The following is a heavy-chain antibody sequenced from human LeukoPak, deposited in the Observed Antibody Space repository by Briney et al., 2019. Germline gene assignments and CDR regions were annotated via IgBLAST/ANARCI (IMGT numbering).Heavy chain of an antibody. CDR3: ARVAGGRYCSSTSCYMRGWFDP. CDR2: IIPIFGKA. D-gene: IGHD2-2*02. J-gene: IGHJ5*02. Sequence: ASVKVSCKASRGTFSSYAISWVRQATGQGLEWMGGIIPIFGKANYAQKFQGRVTITADESTSTAYMELSSLRSEDTAVYYCARVAGGRYCSSTSCYMRGWFDPWGQGTLVTVSS. V-gene: IGHV1-69*13. CDR1: RGTFSSYA.